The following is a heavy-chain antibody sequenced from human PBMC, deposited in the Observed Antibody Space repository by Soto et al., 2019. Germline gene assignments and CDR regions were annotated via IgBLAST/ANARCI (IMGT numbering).Heavy chain of an antibody. J-gene: IGHJ2*01. D-gene: IGHD1-20*01. V-gene: IGHV3-7*01. Sequence: EVQLVESGGGLVQPGESLRLSCTASGLTFSIYWMSWVRQAPGKGLEWVANIKQDGSEKNYVGSVKGRFTVSRDNAENSVYLQMNSLRAEDTAVYYCAKHHDYNSPANFFDLWGRGTLVTVSS. CDR1: GLTFSIYW. CDR2: IKQDGSEK. CDR3: AKHHDYNSPANFFDL.